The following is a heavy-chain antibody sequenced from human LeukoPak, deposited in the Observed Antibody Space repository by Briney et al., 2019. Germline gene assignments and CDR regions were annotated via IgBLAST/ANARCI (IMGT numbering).Heavy chain of an antibody. CDR1: GYTFTSYD. CDR3: ARASFGVVITVYYYYGMDV. V-gene: IGHV1-8*01. D-gene: IGHD3-3*01. CDR2: MNPNSGNT. Sequence: ASVKVSCKASGYTFTSYDINWVRQATGQGLGWMGWMNPNSGNTGYAQKFQGRVTMTRNTSISTAYMELSSLRSEDTAVYYCARASFGVVITVYYYYGMDVWGQGTTVTVSS. J-gene: IGHJ6*02.